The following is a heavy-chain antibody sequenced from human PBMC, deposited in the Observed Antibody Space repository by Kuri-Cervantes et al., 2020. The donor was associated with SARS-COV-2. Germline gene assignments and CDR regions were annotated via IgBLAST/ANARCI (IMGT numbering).Heavy chain of an antibody. CDR2: ISSGSSYI. Sequence: GGSLRLSCAASGFTFSSYSMNWVRQAPGKGLEWVSYISSGSSYIYYADSVKGRFTISRDNAKNSLYLQMNSLRAEDMAVYYCARDGVSLEYFLHWGKGTLVTSPQ. J-gene: IGHJ1*01. V-gene: IGHV3-21*05. CDR1: GFTFSSYS. D-gene: IGHD3-3*01. CDR3: ARDGVSLEYFLH.